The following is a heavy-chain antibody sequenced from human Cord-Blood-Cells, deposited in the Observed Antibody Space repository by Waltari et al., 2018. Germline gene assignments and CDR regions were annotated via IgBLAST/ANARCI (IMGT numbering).Heavy chain of an antibody. D-gene: IGHD6-6*01. CDR2: IYYSGST. V-gene: IGHV4-59*01. J-gene: IGHJ2*01. CDR1: GGSISSYY. CDR3: ARAARAARPYWYFDL. Sequence: QVQLQESGPGLVKPSETLSLTCTVSGGSISSYYWSWIRQPPGKGLEWIGNIYYSGSTNYNPSLKSRVTISVDTSKNQFSLKLSSVTAADTAVYYCARAARAARPYWYFDLWGRGTLVTVSS.